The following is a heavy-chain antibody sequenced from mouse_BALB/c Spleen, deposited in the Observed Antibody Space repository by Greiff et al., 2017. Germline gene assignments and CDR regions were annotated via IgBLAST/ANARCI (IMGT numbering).Heavy chain of an antibody. CDR3: ARGYGDY. D-gene: IGHD2-10*02. CDR2: ISSGSSTI. J-gene: IGHJ2*01. V-gene: IGHV5-17*02. CDR1: GFTFSSFG. Sequence: EVMLVESGGGLVQPGGSRKLSCAASGFTFSSFGMHWVRQAPEKGLEWVAYISSGSSTIYYADTVKGRFTISRDNPKNTLFLQMTSLRSEDTAMYYCARGYGDYWGQGTTLTVSS.